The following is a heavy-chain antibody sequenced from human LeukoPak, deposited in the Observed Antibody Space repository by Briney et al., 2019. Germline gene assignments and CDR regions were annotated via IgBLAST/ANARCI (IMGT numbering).Heavy chain of an antibody. CDR3: AKEMGYSSSWYYFDY. CDR2: ISGSGDST. CDR1: GFTFSSYA. J-gene: IGHJ4*02. Sequence: GGSLRLSCAASGFTFSSYAMSWVRQAPGKGLEWLSAISGSGDSTYYADSVKGRFTISRDSSKNTLYLQLNNLRAEDTAVYYCAKEMGYSSSWYYFDYWGQGTLVTVSS. V-gene: IGHV3-23*01. D-gene: IGHD6-13*01.